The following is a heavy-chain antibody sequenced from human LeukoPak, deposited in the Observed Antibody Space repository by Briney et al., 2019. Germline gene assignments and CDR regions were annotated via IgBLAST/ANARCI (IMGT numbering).Heavy chain of an antibody. V-gene: IGHV3-21*01. J-gene: IGHJ4*02. Sequence: PGGSLRLSCAASGFTSSSYTMNWVRQAPGKGLEWVSCISSSSSYIYYADSVKGRFTISRDNAKKSLFLQMNSLRAEDTAVYYCARATTYDILTGYSDYWGQGTLVTVSS. CDR2: ISSSSSYI. CDR1: GFTSSSYT. D-gene: IGHD3-9*01. CDR3: ARATTYDILTGYSDY.